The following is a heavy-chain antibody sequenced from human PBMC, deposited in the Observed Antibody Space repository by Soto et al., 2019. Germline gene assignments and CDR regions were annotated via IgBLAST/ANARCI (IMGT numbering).Heavy chain of an antibody. D-gene: IGHD6-13*01. Sequence: PGGSLRLSCAASGFTFSSYSMNWVRQAPGKGLEWVSYISSSSSTIYYADSVKGRFTISRDNAKNSLYLQMNSLRAEDTAVYYCAREGIAAFPPYYYYYMDVWGKGTTVTV. J-gene: IGHJ6*03. V-gene: IGHV3-48*01. CDR1: GFTFSSYS. CDR3: AREGIAAFPPYYYYYMDV. CDR2: ISSSSSTI.